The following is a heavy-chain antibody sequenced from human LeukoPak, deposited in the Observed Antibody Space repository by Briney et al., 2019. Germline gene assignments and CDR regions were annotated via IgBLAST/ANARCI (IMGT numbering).Heavy chain of an antibody. D-gene: IGHD2-15*01. CDR1: GYTLTELS. CDR3: ATVYCSGGSCYSAHFDY. V-gene: IGHV1-24*01. Sequence: ASVKVSCKVSGYTLTELSMHWVRQAPGKGLEWMGGFDPEDGETIYAQKFQGRVTMTEDTSTDTAYMELSSLRSEDTAVYYCATVYCSGGSCYSAHFDYWGQGTLVTVSS. J-gene: IGHJ4*02. CDR2: FDPEDGET.